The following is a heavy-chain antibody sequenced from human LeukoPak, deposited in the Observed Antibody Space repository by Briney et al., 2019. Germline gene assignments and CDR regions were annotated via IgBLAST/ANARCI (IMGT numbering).Heavy chain of an antibody. V-gene: IGHV4-34*01. J-gene: IGHJ4*02. CDR2: INHSGST. CDR1: GGSFSGYY. D-gene: IGHD3-10*01. Sequence: SETLSLTCAVYGGSFSGYYWSWIRQPPGKGLEWIGEINHSGSTNYNPSLKSRVTISVDTSKSQFSLKLSSVTAADTAVYYCARGATMVRGVIGVIDCWGQGTLVTVSS. CDR3: ARGATMVRGVIGVIDC.